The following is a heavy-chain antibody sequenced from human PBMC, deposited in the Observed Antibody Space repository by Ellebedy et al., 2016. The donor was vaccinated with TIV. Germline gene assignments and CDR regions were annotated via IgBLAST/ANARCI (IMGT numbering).Heavy chain of an antibody. CDR2: INAGHGYT. CDR1: GYTFTRYA. D-gene: IGHD3-16*01. CDR3: ARELGELMNYFDP. Sequence: ASVKVSXXASGYTFTRYAIHWVRQAPGQRLEWMGWINAGHGYTKYSQNFQDRVTITRNTSASTAYMELSSLRSEDTAVYYCARELGELMNYFDPWGQGTLVTVSS. J-gene: IGHJ5*02. V-gene: IGHV1-3*01.